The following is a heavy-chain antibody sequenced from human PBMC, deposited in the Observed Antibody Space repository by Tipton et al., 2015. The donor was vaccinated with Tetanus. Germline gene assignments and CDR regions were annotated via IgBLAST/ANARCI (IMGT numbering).Heavy chain of an antibody. CDR3: ARDHRLSASYAGWFDP. CDR2: IYSSGST. Sequence: TLSLTCTISGGSISSYYWSWIRQPAGKGLEWIGRIYSSGSTHYNPSLKSRVTMSLDTSKTQFSLRLSSVTAADTAVYFCARDHRLSASYAGWFDPWGQGTLVTVSS. J-gene: IGHJ5*02. D-gene: IGHD1-26*01. V-gene: IGHV4-4*07. CDR1: GGSISSYY.